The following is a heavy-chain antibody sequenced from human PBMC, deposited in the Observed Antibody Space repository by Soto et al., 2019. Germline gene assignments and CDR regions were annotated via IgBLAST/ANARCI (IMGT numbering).Heavy chain of an antibody. V-gene: IGHV1-2*02. CDR2: INPKSGDP. J-gene: IGHJ6*02. Sequence: GVSVKVSGKACGYTFTGYYIHWVRQAPGQRREWMGYINPKSGDPNYAQKFQGRVTMTRDTSISTDYMELSRLRSDDTAVYFCARDYWSGDRYYYGMDVWGQGTTVTVSS. CDR3: ARDYWSGDRYYYGMDV. CDR1: GYTFTGYY. D-gene: IGHD3-3*01.